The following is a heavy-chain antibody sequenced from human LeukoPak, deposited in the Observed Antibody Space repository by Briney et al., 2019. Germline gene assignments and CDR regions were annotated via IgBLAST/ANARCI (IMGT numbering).Heavy chain of an antibody. CDR2: IGGNGGTI. V-gene: IGHV3-48*03. D-gene: IGHD3-3*01. Sequence: GGSLRLSCAASGFTFSNYEMNWVRQAPGKGLEWISYIGGNGGTIYYADSVKGRFTISRDNAKRSLFLQMDSLRAEDTAVYYCARDASAYYWGQGTLVTVSS. J-gene: IGHJ4*02. CDR3: ARDASAYY. CDR1: GFTFSNYE.